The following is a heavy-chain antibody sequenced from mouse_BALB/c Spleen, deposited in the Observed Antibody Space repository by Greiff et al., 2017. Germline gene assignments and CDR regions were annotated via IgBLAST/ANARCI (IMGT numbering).Heavy chain of an antibody. CDR3: AREGIYYDYDETLYFDY. CDR2: INPYNDGT. D-gene: IGHD2-4*01. J-gene: IGHJ2*01. CDR1: GYTFTSYV. Sequence: VQLQQSGPELVKPGASVKMSCKASGYTFTSYVMHWVKQKPGQGLEWIGYINPYNDGTKYNEKFKGKATLTSDKSSSTAYMELSSLTSEDSAVYYCAREGIYYDYDETLYFDYWGQGTTLTVSS. V-gene: IGHV1-14*01.